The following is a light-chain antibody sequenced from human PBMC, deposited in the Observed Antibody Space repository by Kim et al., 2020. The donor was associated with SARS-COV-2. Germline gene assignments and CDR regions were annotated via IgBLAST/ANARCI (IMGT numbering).Light chain of an antibody. CDR1: SSDVGSHDY. J-gene: IGLJ2*01. CDR2: DVT. V-gene: IGLV2-14*03. CDR3: SSYTSTRTVV. Sequence: GQPITISCTGTSSDVGSHDYGAWYQQHPGKAPRLMIYDVTSRPSGISNRFSGSKSGNTASLTISGLQAEDEAHYYCSSYTSTRTVVFGGGTQLTVL.